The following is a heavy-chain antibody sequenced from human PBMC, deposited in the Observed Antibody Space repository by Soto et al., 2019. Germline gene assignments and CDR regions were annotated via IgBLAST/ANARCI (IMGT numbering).Heavy chain of an antibody. CDR1: GCTFSSYT. CDR3: ARGNHRWLQLWYFDL. D-gene: IGHD5-12*01. J-gene: IGHJ2*01. CDR2: IIPIFGTA. Sequence: QVQLVQSGAEVKKPGSSVTVSCKASGCTFSSYTISWVRQATGQGLEWMGGIIPIFGTANYAQKFQGRVTITADESTSTGYMELSSLRSEDTAVYYCARGNHRWLQLWYFDLWGRGTLVTVSS. V-gene: IGHV1-69*12.